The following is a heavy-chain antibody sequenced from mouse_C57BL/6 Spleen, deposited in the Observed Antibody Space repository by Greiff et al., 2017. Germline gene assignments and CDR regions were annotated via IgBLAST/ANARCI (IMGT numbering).Heavy chain of an antibody. CDR2: IYPGSGST. CDR1: GYTFTSSW. V-gene: IGHV1-55*01. J-gene: IGHJ3*01. CDR3: ARRRYYGISYWFAY. D-gene: IGHD1-1*01. Sequence: QVQLQQPGAELVKPGASVTMSCKASGYTFTSSWITWVKQRPGPGLEWIGDIYPGSGSTNYNEKFKGKATLTVDTSSSTAYMQLSSLTSEDSAVYYCARRRYYGISYWFAYWGQGTLVTVSA.